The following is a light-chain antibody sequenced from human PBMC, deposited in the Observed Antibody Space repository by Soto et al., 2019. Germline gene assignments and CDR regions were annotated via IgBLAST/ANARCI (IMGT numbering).Light chain of an antibody. CDR3: SSYTSSSTVV. CDR2: EVN. J-gene: IGLJ2*01. V-gene: IGLV2-14*01. CDR1: SSDFGGYSY. Sequence: QSALTQPASVSGSPGQSLTISCSGVSSDFGGYSYVSWYQLHPGKAPKLMIYEVNKRPSGVSNRFSGSKSANMASLTISGLQGEDEAVYFCSSYTSSSTVVFGGGTKLTVL.